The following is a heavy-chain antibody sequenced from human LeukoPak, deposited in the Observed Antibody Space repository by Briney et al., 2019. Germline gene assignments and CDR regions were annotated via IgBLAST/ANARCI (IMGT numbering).Heavy chain of an antibody. Sequence: GGSLRLSCAASGSTFSNYEMNWVRQVPGKGLEWVSYISSGVSTVYYADSVQGRFTISRDNAKNSLDLQMNSLRAEDTAVYYCARGFTFGGVIVSDAFDIWGQGTTVTVSS. J-gene: IGHJ3*02. CDR1: GSTFSNYE. D-gene: IGHD3-16*02. CDR3: ARGFTFGGVIVSDAFDI. CDR2: ISSGVSTV. V-gene: IGHV3-48*03.